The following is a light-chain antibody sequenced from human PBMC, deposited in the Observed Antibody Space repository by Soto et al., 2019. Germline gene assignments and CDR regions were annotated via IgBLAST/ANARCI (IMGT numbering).Light chain of an antibody. V-gene: IGKV1-39*01. J-gene: IGKJ5*01. CDR2: GAS. CDR1: QNIYKF. Sequence: DIPMTQSPSSLSASVGDRVTISCRASQNIYKFLNWYQQKPGKAPNLLVYGASSLRSGVPSRFSGSGSGTDFILTISSLQPEDFATYYCQHGHNTPPTFGQGTRLEI. CDR3: QHGHNTPPT.